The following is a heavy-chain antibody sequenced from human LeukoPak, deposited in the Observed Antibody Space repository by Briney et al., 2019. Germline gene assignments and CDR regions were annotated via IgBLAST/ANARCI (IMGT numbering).Heavy chain of an antibody. CDR3: ARYCSSGCYSGVDY. D-gene: IGHD2-15*01. CDR2: ILHDEK. V-gene: IGHV3-33*05. CDR1: GFTFSSFG. J-gene: IGHJ4*02. Sequence: GGCLRLSCAASGFTFSSFGMHWVHQAPGRGLECVSLILHDEKHYADSVKGRFTISRDNSKNTLYLQMDSLRAEDTAVYYCARYCSSGCYSGVDYWGQGTLVTVPS.